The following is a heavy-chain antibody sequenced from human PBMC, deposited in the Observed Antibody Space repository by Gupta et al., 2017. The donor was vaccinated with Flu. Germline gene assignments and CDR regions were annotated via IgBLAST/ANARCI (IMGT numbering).Heavy chain of an antibody. Sequence: EVQLVESGGGLVKPGGSLRLFCAASGFTFSTYSMNWVRQAPGKGLEWVSSISSSSSYIYYTDSVRGRFTVSRDNAMNSLYLQMASLRADDTAVYYCARSFAYDRGAYYDYWGQGALVAVSS. J-gene: IGHJ4*02. V-gene: IGHV3-21*01. CDR2: ISSSSSYI. D-gene: IGHD3-22*01. CDR1: GFTFSTYS. CDR3: ARSFAYDRGAYYDY.